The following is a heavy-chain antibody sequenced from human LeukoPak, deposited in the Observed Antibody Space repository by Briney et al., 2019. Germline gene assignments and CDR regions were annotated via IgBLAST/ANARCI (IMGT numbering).Heavy chain of an antibody. J-gene: IGHJ3*02. CDR3: ARVPYDFWSGYYTGVVTFDI. D-gene: IGHD3-3*01. Sequence: ASVKVSCKTSGYTFTGYYMHWVRQAPGQGLEWMGWINPNSGGTNYAQKFQGRVTMTGDTSISTAYMELSRLRSDDTAVYYCARVPYDFWSGYYTGVVTFDIWGQGTMVTVSS. V-gene: IGHV1-2*02. CDR2: INPNSGGT. CDR1: GYTFTGYY.